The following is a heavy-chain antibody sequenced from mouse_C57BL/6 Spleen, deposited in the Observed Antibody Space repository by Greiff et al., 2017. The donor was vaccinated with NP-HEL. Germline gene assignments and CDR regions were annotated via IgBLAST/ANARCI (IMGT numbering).Heavy chain of an antibody. V-gene: IGHV1-4*01. Sequence: QVQLQQSGAELARPGASVKMSCKASGYTFTSYTMHWVKQRPGPGLEWIGYINPSSGYTKYNQKFKDKATLTADKSSSTAYMQLSSLTSDDSAVYYGARSGDYDGYAYAMDYWGQGTSVTVSS. CDR3: ARSGDYDGYAYAMDY. J-gene: IGHJ4*01. CDR2: INPSSGYT. D-gene: IGHD2-4*01. CDR1: GYTFTSYT.